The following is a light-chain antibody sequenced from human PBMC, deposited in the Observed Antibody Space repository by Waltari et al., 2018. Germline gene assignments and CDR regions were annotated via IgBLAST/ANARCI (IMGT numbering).Light chain of an antibody. CDR3: CSYVGRNIWV. V-gene: IGLV2-23*02. Sequence: QSALTQPASVSGSTGQSITISCPGTSSDVCFYNLFSWYQQHPDKAPKLLVYEVIERPSGVSNRFSGSKSGNTASLTISGLQAEDEADYYCCSYVGRNIWVFGGGTKVTVL. J-gene: IGLJ3*02. CDR1: SSDVCFYNL. CDR2: EVI.